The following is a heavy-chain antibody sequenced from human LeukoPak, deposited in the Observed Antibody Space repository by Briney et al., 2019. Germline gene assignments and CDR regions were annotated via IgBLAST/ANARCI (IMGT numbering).Heavy chain of an antibody. V-gene: IGHV3-74*01. Sequence: GGSLRLSCAASGFTFSTSWMHWVRQAPGKGLVWVSRIDSDGGITNYADSVKGRFTISRDNAKNTLYLQMNSLRAEDTAVYYCATGGIVATIVPDYWGQGTLVTVSS. J-gene: IGHJ4*02. CDR3: ATGGIVATIVPDY. CDR2: IDSDGGIT. CDR1: GFTFSTSW. D-gene: IGHD5-12*01.